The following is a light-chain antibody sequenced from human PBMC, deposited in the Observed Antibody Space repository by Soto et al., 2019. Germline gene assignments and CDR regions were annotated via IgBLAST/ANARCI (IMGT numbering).Light chain of an antibody. CDR3: QQYGSSPWT. J-gene: IGKJ1*01. V-gene: IGKV3D-20*01. Sequence: PGERATLSCGASQRVSSSYLAWFQQKPGLAPRLLIYGASSRATGIPDRFSGSGSGTDFTLTISRLEPEDFAVYYCQQYGSSPWTFGQGTKVEIK. CDR1: QRVSSSY. CDR2: GAS.